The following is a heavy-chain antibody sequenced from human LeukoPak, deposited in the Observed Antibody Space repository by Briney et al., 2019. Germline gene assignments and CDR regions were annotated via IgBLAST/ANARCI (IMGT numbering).Heavy chain of an antibody. Sequence: SETLSLTCTVSGGSISSYYWSWIRQPPGKGLEWIGYIQYSGSTNYNPSLKSRITISIDTSKNQFSLKLSSVTAADTAVYYCASNNHRDGYSYGDYYFDYWGQGTLVTVSS. J-gene: IGHJ4*02. CDR1: GGSISSYY. D-gene: IGHD5-18*01. V-gene: IGHV4-59*01. CDR2: IQYSGST. CDR3: ASNNHRDGYSYGDYYFDY.